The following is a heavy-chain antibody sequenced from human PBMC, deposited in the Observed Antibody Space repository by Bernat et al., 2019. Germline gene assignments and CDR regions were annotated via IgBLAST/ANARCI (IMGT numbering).Heavy chain of an antibody. Sequence: EVQLLESGGGLVQPGGSLRLSCAASGFTFSSYAMSWVRQAPGKGLEWVSVLSGSGGSTYYADSVKGRFTISRDNSKNTLYLQMNSLRAEDTAVYYCAKDHWGVAVRAAGDYWGQGTLVTVSS. D-gene: IGHD6-13*01. V-gene: IGHV3-23*01. CDR2: LSGSGGST. CDR3: AKDHWGVAVRAAGDY. J-gene: IGHJ4*02. CDR1: GFTFSSYA.